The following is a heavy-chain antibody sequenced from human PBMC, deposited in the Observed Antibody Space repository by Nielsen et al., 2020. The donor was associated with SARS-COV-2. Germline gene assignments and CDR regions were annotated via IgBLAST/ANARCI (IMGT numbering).Heavy chain of an antibody. CDR2: IIPIFGTA. J-gene: IGHJ4*02. Sequence: VRQMPGKGLEWMGGIIPIFGTANYAQKFQGRVTITADESTSTAYMELSSLRSEDTAVYYCARGYRTGYCSGGSCYGPVDYWGQGTLVTVSS. D-gene: IGHD2-15*01. V-gene: IGHV1-69*01. CDR3: ARGYRTGYCSGGSCYGPVDY.